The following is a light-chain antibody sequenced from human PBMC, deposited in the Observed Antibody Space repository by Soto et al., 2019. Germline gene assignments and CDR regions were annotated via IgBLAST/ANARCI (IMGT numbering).Light chain of an antibody. V-gene: IGLV2-23*01. CDR1: SSDVGSYNL. Sequence: QSALTQPASVSGSPGQSITISCTGTSSDVGSYNLVSWYQQHPGKAPKLMIYEGSKRPSGVSNSFSGSKSGNTASLTISGLQAEDEADYYCCSYAGSSTPHAVFGGGTQLTVL. CDR2: EGS. CDR3: CSYAGSSTPHAV. J-gene: IGLJ7*01.